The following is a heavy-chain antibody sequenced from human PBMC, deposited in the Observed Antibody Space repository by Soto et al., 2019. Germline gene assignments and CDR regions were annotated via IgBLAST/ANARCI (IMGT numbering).Heavy chain of an antibody. CDR1: GGSISSGDYY. Sequence: SETLSLTCTVSGGSISSGDYYWSWIRQPPGKGLEWIGYIYYSGSTYYNPSLKSRVTISVDTSKNQFSLKLSSVTAADTAVYYCARGDRIAVAGTGGRGYYYYGMDVWGQGTMVTVSS. J-gene: IGHJ6*02. CDR2: IYYSGST. D-gene: IGHD6-19*01. CDR3: ARGDRIAVAGTGGRGYYYYGMDV. V-gene: IGHV4-30-4*01.